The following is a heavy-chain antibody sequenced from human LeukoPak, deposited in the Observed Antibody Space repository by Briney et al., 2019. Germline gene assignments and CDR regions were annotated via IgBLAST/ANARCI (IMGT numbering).Heavy chain of an antibody. V-gene: IGHV1-2*02. CDR1: GYTFTGYY. J-gene: IGHJ4*02. CDR2: INPNSGGT. D-gene: IGHD2-2*02. Sequence: ASVKVSCKASGYTFTGYYMLWVRQAPGQGLEWMGWINPNSGGTNYAQKFQGRVTMTRDTSISTAYMELSRLRSDDTAAYYCARVGSQYLGFTGFDYWGQGTLVTVSS. CDR3: ARVGSQYLGFTGFDY.